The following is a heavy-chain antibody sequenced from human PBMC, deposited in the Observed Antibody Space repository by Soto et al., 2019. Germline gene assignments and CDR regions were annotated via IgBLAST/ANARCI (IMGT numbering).Heavy chain of an antibody. J-gene: IGHJ5*02. V-gene: IGHV3-30*18. Sequence: QVLLGESGGGVVQPGTSLRLSCAASGFTFRGYGMHWVRQAPGKGLEWVAVISYDGNNKYYGDSVKGRFTISRDNSKNTLYLQKNSLRAEDTAVSYCANDPGRHCSAGGCLLNFQCETWGQGTQVTVSS. CDR2: ISYDGNNK. D-gene: IGHD2-15*01. CDR3: ANDPGRHCSAGGCLLNFQCET. CDR1: GFTFRGYG.